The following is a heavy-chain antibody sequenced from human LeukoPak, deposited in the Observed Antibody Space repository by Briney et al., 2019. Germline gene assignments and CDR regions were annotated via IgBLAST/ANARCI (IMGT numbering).Heavy chain of an antibody. Sequence: GGSLRLSCAASGFIFSSYSMLWVRQAPGKGLEWVSYISSSYNTIYYADFVKGRFTISRDNAKNSLYLQMNSLRAEDTAVYYCARDRHRYNYDSSGYPPYWGQGTQATVSS. D-gene: IGHD3-22*01. CDR3: ARDRHRYNYDSSGYPPY. CDR1: GFIFSSYS. V-gene: IGHV3-48*01. J-gene: IGHJ4*02. CDR2: ISSSYNTI.